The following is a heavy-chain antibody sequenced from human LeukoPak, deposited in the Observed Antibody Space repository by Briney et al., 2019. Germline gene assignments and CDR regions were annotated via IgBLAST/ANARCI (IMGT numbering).Heavy chain of an antibody. Sequence: GGSLRLSCAASGFTFSSYGMHWVRQAPGKGLVWVAVIWYDGSNKYYADSVKGRFTISRDNSKNTLYLQMHSLSAEDTAVYCCAKDRGGGEVDSWGQGTLVTVSS. J-gene: IGHJ4*02. V-gene: IGHV3-33*06. CDR1: GFTFSSYG. CDR3: AKDRGGGEVDS. D-gene: IGHD4-23*01. CDR2: IWYDGSNK.